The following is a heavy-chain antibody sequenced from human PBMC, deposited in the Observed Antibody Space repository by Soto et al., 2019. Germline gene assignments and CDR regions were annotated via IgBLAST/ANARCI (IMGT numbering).Heavy chain of an antibody. Sequence: SETLSLTCTVSGGSIGGGPYYWNWIRQHPEKGLEWIGYIHSNGGTYYNPSLRSRITMSVDTSTNQFSLRLIAVTAADTAVYYCARLYCSTTICYAHFDYWGQGTLVTVSS. CDR2: IHSNGGT. J-gene: IGHJ4*02. V-gene: IGHV4-30-4*08. D-gene: IGHD2-2*01. CDR1: GGSIGGGPYY. CDR3: ARLYCSTTICYAHFDY.